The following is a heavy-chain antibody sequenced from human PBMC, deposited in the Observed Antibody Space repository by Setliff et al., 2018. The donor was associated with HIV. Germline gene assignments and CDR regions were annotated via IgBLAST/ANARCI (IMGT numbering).Heavy chain of an antibody. J-gene: IGHJ4*02. Sequence: GGSLRLSCVAYGFRFSTYGMHWVRQDPGKGLEWVTFIWYDGSDKYYLDSVKGRFPISRDNGKNSLYLQINSLRAEDTAVYYCERGDGSDSGIYFDSWGQGTLFTVSS. CDR3: ERGDGSDSGIYFDS. CDR1: GFRFSTYG. V-gene: IGHV3-33*01. CDR2: IWYDGSDK. D-gene: IGHD4-17*01.